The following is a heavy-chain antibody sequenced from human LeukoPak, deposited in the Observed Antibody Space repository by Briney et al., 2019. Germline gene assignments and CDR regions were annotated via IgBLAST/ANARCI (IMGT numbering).Heavy chain of an antibody. V-gene: IGHV1-2*02. CDR2: INPNSGGT. Sequence: ASVKVSCKASGCTFTGYYMHWVRQAPGQGPEWMGWINPNSGGTYYAQKFQGRVTMTRDTSISTAYMELSRLRSDDTAVYYCARDLGGDYWGQGTLVTVSS. CDR1: GCTFTGYY. J-gene: IGHJ4*02. CDR3: ARDLGGDY.